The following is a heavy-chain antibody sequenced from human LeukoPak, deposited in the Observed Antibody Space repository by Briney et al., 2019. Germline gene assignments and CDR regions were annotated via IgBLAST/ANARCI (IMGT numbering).Heavy chain of an antibody. J-gene: IGHJ5*01. CDR1: GDSISSYY. D-gene: IGHD4-23*01. CDR2: IHPSGST. Sequence: SETLSLTCTVSGDSISSYYWSWVRQPAGKGLEWIGRIHPSGSTNYNPSLKSRVTMSVDTSKNQFSLKLKSVTAADTGVYYCARNHGGWFDSWGQGTLVTVSS. V-gene: IGHV4-4*07. CDR3: ARNHGGWFDS.